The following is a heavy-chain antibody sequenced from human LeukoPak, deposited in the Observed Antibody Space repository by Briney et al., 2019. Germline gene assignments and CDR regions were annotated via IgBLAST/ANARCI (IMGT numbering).Heavy chain of an antibody. CDR2: INTNGANT. V-gene: IGHV3-64*05. J-gene: IGHJ4*02. D-gene: IGHD6-6*01. Sequence: GGSLRLSRSASGFTFKSYAMHWVRQAPGKGQEYVSSINTNGANTYYADSVKGRFTISRDNSRNTVYVQMNSLTPEDTAVYYCVKGLDYSSSQMDSWGQGTLVTVSS. CDR1: GFTFKSYA. CDR3: VKGLDYSSSQMDS.